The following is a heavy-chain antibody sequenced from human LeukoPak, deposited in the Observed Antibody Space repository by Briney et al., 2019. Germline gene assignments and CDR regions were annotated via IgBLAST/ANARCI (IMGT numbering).Heavy chain of an antibody. Sequence: GGYLRLSCAASGFTFSGSATHWVRQASGKGLEWVGRIRSKDNSYATAYAASVKGRFTISRDDSKNTAYLQMNSLKTEDTAVYYCTSGDFWSGYRQHYYYYYMDVWGKGTTVTVSS. J-gene: IGHJ6*03. CDR3: TSGDFWSGYRQHYYYYYMDV. V-gene: IGHV3-73*01. CDR1: GFTFSGSA. CDR2: IRSKDNSYAT. D-gene: IGHD3-3*01.